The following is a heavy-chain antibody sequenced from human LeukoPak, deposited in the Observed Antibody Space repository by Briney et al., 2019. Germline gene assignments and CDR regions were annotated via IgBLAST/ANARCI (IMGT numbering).Heavy chain of an antibody. CDR3: ARDDGSGGTSHSYYYGMDV. V-gene: IGHV3-53*01. D-gene: IGHD2-15*01. J-gene: IGHJ6*02. CDR1: GFTVSSNY. Sequence: GGSLRLSCAASGFTVSSNYMSWVRQAPGKGLEWVSVIYSGGSTYYADSVKGRFTISRDNSKNTLYLQMNSLRAEDTAVYYCARDDGSGGTSHSYYYGMDVWGQGTTVTVSS. CDR2: IYSGGST.